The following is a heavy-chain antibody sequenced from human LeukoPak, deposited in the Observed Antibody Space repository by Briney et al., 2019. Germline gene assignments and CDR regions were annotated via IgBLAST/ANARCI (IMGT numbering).Heavy chain of an antibody. D-gene: IGHD3-16*01. CDR1: GFTFTNYA. Sequence: GGSLRLSCAASGFTFTNYAMSWVRQAPGKGLGWVSGISPSGEITYYTDSVKGRFTISRDNSKNTVSLQMNSLRGEDTAVYYCAKDDAWGRYKDWGQGTLVTVSS. CDR2: ISPSGEIT. V-gene: IGHV3-23*01. J-gene: IGHJ1*01. CDR3: AKDDAWGRYKD.